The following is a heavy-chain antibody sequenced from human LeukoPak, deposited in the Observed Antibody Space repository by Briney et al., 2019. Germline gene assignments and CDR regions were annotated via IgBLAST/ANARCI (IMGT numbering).Heavy chain of an antibody. CDR3: ARAGSSGYYRDFDY. V-gene: IGHV1-8*01. CDR2: MNPNSGNT. Sequence: ASVKVSCKASGYTFTSYDINWVRQATGQGLEWMGWMNPNSGNTGYAQKFQGRVTMTRNTSISTAYMELSSLRSEDTAVYYCARAGSSGYYRDFDYWGQGTPVTVSS. CDR1: GYTFTSYD. J-gene: IGHJ4*02. D-gene: IGHD3-22*01.